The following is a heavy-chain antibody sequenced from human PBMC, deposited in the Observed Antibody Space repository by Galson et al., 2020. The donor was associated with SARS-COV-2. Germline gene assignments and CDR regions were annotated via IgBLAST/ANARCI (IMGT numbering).Heavy chain of an antibody. D-gene: IGHD6-19*01. CDR1: GFTFSGYG. J-gene: IGHJ4*02. Sequence: GGSLRLSCAASGFTFSGYGMHWVRQAPAKGLEWVAVIWYDGSNKYYADSVKGRFTISRDNSKNTLYLQMNSLRAEDTAVYYCAREWQWLLVAYFDYWGQGTLVTVSS. CDR3: AREWQWLLVAYFDY. CDR2: IWYDGSNK. V-gene: IGHV3-33*01.